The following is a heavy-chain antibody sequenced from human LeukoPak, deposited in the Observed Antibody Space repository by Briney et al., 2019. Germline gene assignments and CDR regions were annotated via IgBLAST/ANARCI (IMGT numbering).Heavy chain of an antibody. J-gene: IGHJ6*03. CDR2: IYYSGST. CDR3: ARDGWELVLPQGFYYYYYMDV. CDR1: GGSISSSSYY. V-gene: IGHV4-39*07. Sequence: PSETLSLTCTVSGGSISSSSYYWGWIRQPPGKGLEWIGSIYYSGSTYYNPSLKSRVTISVDTSKNQFSLKLSSVTAADTAVYYCARDGWELVLPQGFYYYYYMDVWGKGTTVTVSS. D-gene: IGHD3-10*01.